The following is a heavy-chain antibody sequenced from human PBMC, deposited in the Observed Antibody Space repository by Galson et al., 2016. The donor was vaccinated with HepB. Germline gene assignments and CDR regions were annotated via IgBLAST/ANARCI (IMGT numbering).Heavy chain of an antibody. D-gene: IGHD3-10*01. CDR2: ILPIYGIA. CDR3: AKGSPWFGEPNFWFDP. V-gene: IGHV1-69*01. J-gene: IGHJ5*02. CDR1: GGTLNNYA. Sequence: SGGTLNNYAINWVRQAPGQGLEWMGLILPIYGIANSAQKYQDRVTITADESSGTVYMELRSLTSEDTAVYYCAKGSPWFGEPNFWFDPWGQGTLVTVSS.